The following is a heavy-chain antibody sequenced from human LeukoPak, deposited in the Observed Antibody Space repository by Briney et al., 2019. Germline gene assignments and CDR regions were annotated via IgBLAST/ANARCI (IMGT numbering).Heavy chain of an antibody. J-gene: IGHJ3*02. Sequence: SQTLSLTCTVSGGSISSGSYYWSWIRQPAGKGLEWIGRIYTSGSTNYNPSLKSRVTISVDTSKNQFSLKLSSVTAADTAVYYCARDEPDYYDSSGYETNDAFDIWGQGTMVTVSS. D-gene: IGHD3-22*01. CDR3: ARDEPDYYDSSGYETNDAFDI. CDR2: IYTSGST. V-gene: IGHV4-61*02. CDR1: GGSISSGSYY.